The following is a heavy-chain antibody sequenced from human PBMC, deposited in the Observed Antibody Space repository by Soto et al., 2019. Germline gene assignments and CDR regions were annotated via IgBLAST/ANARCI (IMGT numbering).Heavy chain of an antibody. V-gene: IGHV3-30*18. CDR2: ISYDGSNK. J-gene: IGHJ6*02. CDR3: AKDLKGLEYDSSGYYYYYYGMDV. D-gene: IGHD3-22*01. CDR1: GFTFSSYG. Sequence: GGSLRLSCAASGFTFSSYGMHWVRQAPGKGLEWVAVISYDGSNKYYADSVKGRFTISRDNSKNTLYLQMNSLRAEDTAVYYCAKDLKGLEYDSSGYYYYYYGMDVWGQGTTVTVSS.